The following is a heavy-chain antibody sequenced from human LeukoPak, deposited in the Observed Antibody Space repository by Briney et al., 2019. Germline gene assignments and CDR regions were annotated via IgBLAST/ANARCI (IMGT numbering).Heavy chain of an antibody. CDR1: GGSISSYY. CDR2: ISTSGST. D-gene: IGHD2-2*01. CDR3: AREGGYCSSTSCLDLFDY. V-gene: IGHV4-4*07. J-gene: IGHJ4*02. Sequence: SETLSLTCSVSGGSISSYYWSWIRQPAGKGLEWIGRISTSGSTNYNPSLKSRVTISVDTSKNQFSLKLSSVTAADTAVYYCAREGGYCSSTSCLDLFDYWGQGTLVTVSS.